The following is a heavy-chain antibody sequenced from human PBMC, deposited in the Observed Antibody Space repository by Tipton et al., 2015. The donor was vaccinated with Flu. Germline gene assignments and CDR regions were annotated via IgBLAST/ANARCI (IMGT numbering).Heavy chain of an antibody. V-gene: IGHV4-38-2*01. J-gene: IGHJ5*02. Sequence: GLVKPSETLPLTCGVSGYSISSGYYWGWIRQPPGKGLEWIGSVSHSGSTYYNPSLKSRVTISIDTFKTQFSLRLSSVTAADTAVYYCVRRDYSNYVSEPKNWFDPWGQGILVTVSS. CDR3: VRRDYSNYVSEPKNWFDP. CDR2: VSHSGST. D-gene: IGHD4-11*01. CDR1: GYSISSGYY.